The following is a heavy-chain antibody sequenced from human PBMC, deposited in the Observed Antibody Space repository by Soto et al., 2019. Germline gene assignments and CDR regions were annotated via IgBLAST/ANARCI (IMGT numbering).Heavy chain of an antibody. D-gene: IGHD5-18*01. CDR2: IGTAGDT. CDR3: ARVPKGQLWTFDY. J-gene: IGHJ4*02. CDR1: GFTFSNYD. V-gene: IGHV3-13*01. Sequence: EVQLVESGGGLVHPGGSLRPSCAASGFTFSNYDMHWVRQATGKGLEWVSAIGTAGDTFYPGSVKGRFTISRENAKNSLYLQMNSLRAGDTAVYYCARVPKGQLWTFDYWGQGTLVTVSS.